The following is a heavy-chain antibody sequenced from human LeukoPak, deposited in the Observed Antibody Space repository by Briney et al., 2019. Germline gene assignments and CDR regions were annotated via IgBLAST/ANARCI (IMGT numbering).Heavy chain of an antibody. V-gene: IGHV4-34*01. Sequence: PSETLSLTCAVYGGSFSGYYWSWIRQPPGKGLEWIGEINHSGSTNYNPSLKSRVTISVDTSKNQFSLKLSSVTAADTAVYYCARDGNWYSSSWFDYWGQGTLVTVSS. CDR2: INHSGST. CDR3: ARDGNWYSSSWFDY. D-gene: IGHD6-13*01. J-gene: IGHJ4*02. CDR1: GGSFSGYY.